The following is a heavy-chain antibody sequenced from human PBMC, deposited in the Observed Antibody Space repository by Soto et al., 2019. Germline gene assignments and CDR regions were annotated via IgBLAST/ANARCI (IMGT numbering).Heavy chain of an antibody. CDR3: AREWSAAGHFYVMDV. CDR2: MNTNSDDT. J-gene: IGHJ6*02. V-gene: IGHV1-8*01. D-gene: IGHD6-13*01. CDR1: GYTFTSYD. Sequence: ASVKVSCKNSGYTFTSYDINRVRQAPGQGLAWVGWMNTNSDDTRSAQKFRGRLTLTRDKSIRAVYIKLSNLRPDDSSVYYCAREWSAAGHFYVMDVWGQGTTVTVSS.